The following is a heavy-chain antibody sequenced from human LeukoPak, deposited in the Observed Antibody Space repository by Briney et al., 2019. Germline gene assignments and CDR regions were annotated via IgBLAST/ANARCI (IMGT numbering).Heavy chain of an antibody. V-gene: IGHV3-7*01. CDR1: GFTFSRAR. CDR3: AGHVGISF. D-gene: IGHD7-27*01. CDR2: IREDGTEK. Sequence: GGSLRLSCTASGFTFSRARMTWVRQAPGKGLEWVANIREDGTEKNYVDSVKGRFTISRDNAKNSLFLQMSNLRDDDTAIYYCAGHVGISFWGQGTLVAVSP. J-gene: IGHJ4*02.